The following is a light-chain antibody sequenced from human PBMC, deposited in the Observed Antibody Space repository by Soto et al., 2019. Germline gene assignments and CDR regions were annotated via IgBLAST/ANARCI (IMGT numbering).Light chain of an antibody. J-gene: IGLJ3*02. CDR2: NNN. V-gene: IGLV1-44*01. Sequence: QSVLTQPPSASGTPGQRVTISCSGSSSNFERSYVYWYQQLPGTAPKLLIHNNNQRPSGVPDRVSGSESGTSASLAISGLQSEDEADYYCAAWDNSLNGWVFGGGTKLTVL. CDR3: AAWDNSLNGWV. CDR1: SSNFERSY.